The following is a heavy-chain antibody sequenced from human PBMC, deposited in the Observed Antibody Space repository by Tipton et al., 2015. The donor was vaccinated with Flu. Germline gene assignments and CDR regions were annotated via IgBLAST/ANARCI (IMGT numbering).Heavy chain of an antibody. V-gene: IGHV4-59*01. CDR3: ARGMTTVTPFGRYDYGMDV. D-gene: IGHD4-11*01. J-gene: IGHJ6*02. CDR1: GGSISSYY. Sequence: TLSLTCTVSGGSISSYYWSWIRQPPGKGLEWIGYIYYSGSTNYNPSLKSRVTISVDTSKNQFSLKLSSVTAADTAVYYCARGMTTVTPFGRYDYGMDVWGQGTTVTVSS. CDR2: IYYSGST.